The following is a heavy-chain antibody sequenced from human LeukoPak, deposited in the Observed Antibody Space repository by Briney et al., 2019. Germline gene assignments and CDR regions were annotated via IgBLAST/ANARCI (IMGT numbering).Heavy chain of an antibody. CDR2: IYYSGST. D-gene: IGHD3-22*01. CDR3: ARGTYYDSSGYYYMTYYFDY. CDR1: GGSISSGGYS. V-gene: IGHV4-61*08. J-gene: IGHJ4*02. Sequence: PSETLSLTCAVSGGSISSGGYSWSWIRQPPGKGLEWIGYIYYSGSTNYNPSLKSRVTISVDTSKNQFSLKLSSVTAADTAVYYCARGTYYDSSGYYYMTYYFDYWGQGTLVTVSS.